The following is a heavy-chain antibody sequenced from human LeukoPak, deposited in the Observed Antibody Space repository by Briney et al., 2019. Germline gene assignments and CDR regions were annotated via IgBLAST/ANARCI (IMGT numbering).Heavy chain of an antibody. CDR1: GFTFSDYY. CDR3: AASTTLTGEVDSSGYYLGLNAFNI. V-gene: IGHV3-11*04. J-gene: IGHJ3*02. CDR2: ISSSGSTI. D-gene: IGHD3-22*01. Sequence: GGSRRLSWAASGFTFSDYYMSWIRQAPGEGLGWVSYISSSGSTIFYADSGEGRFPISRDDAKNSLYLQMNSLRAEDTAVYYCAASTTLTGEVDSSGYYLGLNAFNIWGQGTMVTVSS.